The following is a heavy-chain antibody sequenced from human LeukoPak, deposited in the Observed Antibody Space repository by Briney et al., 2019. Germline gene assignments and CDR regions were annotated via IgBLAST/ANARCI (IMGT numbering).Heavy chain of an antibody. CDR1: GYTFTSYD. J-gene: IGHJ4*02. CDR2: MNPNSGNT. V-gene: IGHV1-8*01. CDR3: AREAKYYYDSSGYLYYFDY. D-gene: IGHD3-22*01. Sequence: ASVKVSCKASGYTFTSYDINWVRQATGQGLEWMGWMNPNSGNTGYAQKFQGRVTMTRNTAISTAYMELSSQRSEDTAVYYCAREAKYYYDSSGYLYYFDYWGQGTLVTVSS.